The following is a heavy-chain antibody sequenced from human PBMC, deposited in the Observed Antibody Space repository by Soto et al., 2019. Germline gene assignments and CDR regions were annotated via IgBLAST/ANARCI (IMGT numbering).Heavy chain of an antibody. V-gene: IGHV1-18*01. CDR1: GYIFTNYG. Sequence: ASVKVSCKASGYIFTNYGISWVRQAPGQGLEWMGWISTDNGNANYAQRLQGRVTMTTDTSTSTAYMELKSLGSDDTAVYYCARATQPYGSGWYNFLYWGQGTLVTVSS. CDR2: ISTDNGNA. J-gene: IGHJ4*02. D-gene: IGHD6-19*01. CDR3: ARATQPYGSGWYNFLY.